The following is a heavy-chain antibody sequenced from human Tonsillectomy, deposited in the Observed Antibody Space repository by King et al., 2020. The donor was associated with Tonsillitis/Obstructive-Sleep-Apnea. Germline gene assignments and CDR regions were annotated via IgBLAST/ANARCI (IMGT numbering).Heavy chain of an antibody. Sequence: VQLVESGGGLVQPGGSLRLSCAASGFTFSNYAMSWVRQTPGKGLEWVSATSGTGGTTYSTDSVKGRFTISRDNSKNTLYLQMNSLRAEDTAVYFCAKVFGDYVIDYGGQGTLVTVSS. CDR3: AKVFGDYVIDY. V-gene: IGHV3-23*04. J-gene: IGHJ4*02. CDR1: GFTFSNYA. CDR2: TSGTGGTT. D-gene: IGHD4-17*01.